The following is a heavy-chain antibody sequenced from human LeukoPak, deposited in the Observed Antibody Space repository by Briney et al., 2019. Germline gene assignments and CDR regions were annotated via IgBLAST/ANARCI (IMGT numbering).Heavy chain of an antibody. V-gene: IGHV3-7*01. CDR3: ARDPGIAAAGTVGYFDF. CDR1: GLTFSSYC. D-gene: IGHD6-13*01. J-gene: IGHJ4*02. Sequence: PGGSLRLSCAVSGLTFSSYCMSWVRQAPGKGLEWVSDINQDGSDKYYADSAKGRFTISRDIAKNTLSLQIDSLRAEDTAVYYSARDPGIAAAGTVGYFDFWGEGTLVTVSS. CDR2: INQDGSDK.